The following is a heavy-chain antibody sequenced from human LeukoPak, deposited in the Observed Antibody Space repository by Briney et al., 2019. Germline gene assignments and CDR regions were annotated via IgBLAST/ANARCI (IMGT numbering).Heavy chain of an antibody. CDR2: IHSDGSST. CDR3: VRAHIGDYGSFDY. Sequence: PGGSLRLSCAASGFTFSSYWMHWVRHAPGKGLVWVSHIHSDGSSTTYADSVKGRFTISRDNAKNTLSLQMNSLRAEDTAVYYCVRAHIGDYGSFDYWGQGTLVTVSS. V-gene: IGHV3-74*01. D-gene: IGHD4-17*01. CDR1: GFTFSSYW. J-gene: IGHJ4*02.